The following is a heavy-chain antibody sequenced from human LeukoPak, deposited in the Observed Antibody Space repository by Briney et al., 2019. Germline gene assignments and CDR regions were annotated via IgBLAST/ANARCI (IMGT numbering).Heavy chain of an antibody. Sequence: ASVKVSCKASGYTFTSYGISWVRQAPGQGLEWMGWISAYNGNTNYAQKLQGRVTMTTDTSTSTAYTELRSLRSDDTAVYYCARDGVGYCSSTSCLEYFQHWGQGTLVTVSS. CDR2: ISAYNGNT. CDR1: GYTFTSYG. V-gene: IGHV1-18*01. D-gene: IGHD2-2*01. J-gene: IGHJ1*01. CDR3: ARDGVGYCSSTSCLEYFQH.